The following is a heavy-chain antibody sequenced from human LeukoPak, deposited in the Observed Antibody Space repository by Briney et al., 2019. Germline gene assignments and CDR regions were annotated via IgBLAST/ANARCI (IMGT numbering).Heavy chain of an antibody. V-gene: IGHV3-23*01. CDR2: TSGSGGST. J-gene: IGHJ4*02. Sequence: PGGSLRLSCAASGFTFRNYAMSWVRQAPGKGLGWVSGTSGSGGSTYYADSVKGRFTISRDNSKNTLYLQMNSLRAEDTAVYYCAKTPDSYGSWYFDYWGQGTLVTVSS. CDR1: GFTFRNYA. D-gene: IGHD5-18*01. CDR3: AKTPDSYGSWYFDY.